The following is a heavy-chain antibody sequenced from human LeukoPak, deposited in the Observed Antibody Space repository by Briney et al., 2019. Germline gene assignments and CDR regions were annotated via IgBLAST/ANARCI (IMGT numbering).Heavy chain of an antibody. Sequence: ASVKVSCKASGYTFTGYYMHWVRQAPGQGLEWMGWINPNSGGTNYAQKFQGRVTMTRDTSISTAYMELSRLRPDDTAVYYCARVGVVVVVAATDWFDPWGQGTLVTVSS. J-gene: IGHJ5*02. V-gene: IGHV1-2*02. D-gene: IGHD2-15*01. CDR1: GYTFTGYY. CDR3: ARVGVVVVVAATDWFDP. CDR2: INPNSGGT.